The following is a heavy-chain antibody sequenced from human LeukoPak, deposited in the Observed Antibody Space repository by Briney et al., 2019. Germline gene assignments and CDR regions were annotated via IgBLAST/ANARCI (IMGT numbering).Heavy chain of an antibody. CDR2: ISGGGGTT. Sequence: GGSRRLSCAVSGFTFRNNGMSWVRQAPGKGREWVSVISGGGGTTYYADSAKGRSPMSRANSTNTLYLRMEGLRPEAPAVFYCAKDYYDSSGYDSPWFDYWGQGTLLTVSS. CDR1: GFTFRNNG. V-gene: IGHV3-23*01. D-gene: IGHD3-22*01. CDR3: AKDYYDSSGYDSPWFDY. J-gene: IGHJ4*02.